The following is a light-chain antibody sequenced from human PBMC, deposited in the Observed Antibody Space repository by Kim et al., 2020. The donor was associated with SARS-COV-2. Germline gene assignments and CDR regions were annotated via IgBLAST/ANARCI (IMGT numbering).Light chain of an antibody. J-gene: IGKJ5*01. CDR3: HQRYRWPIT. V-gene: IGKV3-11*01. CDR2: DAS. CDR1: QSVSDY. Sequence: DILLTQSPANLSLSPGERATLSCRASQSVSDYLAWYQQKRGQAPKLLIYDASNRATGIPARFSGSGSGTDFTLTISSLEPKDSAIYYCHQRYRWPITFGQGTRLEIK.